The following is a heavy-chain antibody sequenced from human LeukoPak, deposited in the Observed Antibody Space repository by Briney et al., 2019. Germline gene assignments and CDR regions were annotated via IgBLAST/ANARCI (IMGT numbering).Heavy chain of an antibody. Sequence: PSETLSLTCTVSGGSISSGGYYWSWIRQPPGKGLEWIGYIYYSGSTNYNPSLKSRVTISVDTSKNQFSLKLSSVTAADTAVYYCASHSSGYLQFDYWGQGTLVTVSS. CDR2: IYYSGST. V-gene: IGHV4-61*08. CDR1: GGSISSGGYY. J-gene: IGHJ4*02. D-gene: IGHD3-22*01. CDR3: ASHSSGYLQFDY.